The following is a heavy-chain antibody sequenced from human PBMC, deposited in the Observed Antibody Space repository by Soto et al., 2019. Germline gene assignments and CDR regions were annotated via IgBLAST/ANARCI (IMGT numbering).Heavy chain of an antibody. Sequence: NPXATLSLTCAVSGASISGSYYYWAWLRQSPGKGPEWIGSVFYTGFTSYNPSLESRVSVSVDTSKSQFSLKLSAVTAADTAVYYCANSQKGYNWNYFDHWGQGALVPVSS. J-gene: IGHJ4*02. D-gene: IGHD1-20*01. CDR1: GASISGSYYY. CDR2: VFYTGFT. CDR3: ANSQKGYNWNYFDH. V-gene: IGHV4-39*01.